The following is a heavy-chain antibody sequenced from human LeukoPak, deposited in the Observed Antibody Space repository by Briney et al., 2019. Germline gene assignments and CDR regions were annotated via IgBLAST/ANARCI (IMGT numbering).Heavy chain of an antibody. CDR2: ISSSSSTK. CDR1: GFTSSSYS. D-gene: IGHD1-26*01. V-gene: IGHV3-48*01. CDR3: AGDAYSESYYMDV. J-gene: IGHJ6*03. Sequence: GGSLRLSCAASGFTSSSYSMHWVRQAPGKGLEWVSFISSSSSTKYYADSVRGRFTISRDNARNSLYLQMNSLRAEDTAVYYCAGDAYSESYYMDVWGKGTTVTVSS.